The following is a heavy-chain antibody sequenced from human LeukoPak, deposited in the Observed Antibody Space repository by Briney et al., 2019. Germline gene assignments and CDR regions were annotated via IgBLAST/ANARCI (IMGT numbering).Heavy chain of an antibody. J-gene: IGHJ3*02. CDR1: GYSFTSYW. CDR2: IYPGDSDT. D-gene: IGHD3-22*01. CDR3: ARRSYHDSSGYYAFDI. Sequence: GESLKISCKGSGYSFTSYWIGWVRQMPGKGLEWMGIIYPGDSDTRYSPSFQGQVTISADKSISTAYLQWSSLKASDTAMYYCARRSYHDSSGYYAFDIWGQGTMVTVSS. V-gene: IGHV5-51*01.